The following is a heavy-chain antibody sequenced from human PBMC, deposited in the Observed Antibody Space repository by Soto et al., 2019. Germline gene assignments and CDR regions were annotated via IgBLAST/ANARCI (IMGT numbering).Heavy chain of an antibody. J-gene: IGHJ4*02. CDR3: ARGVITFGGVIFNYFDY. CDR2: IYYSGST. D-gene: IGHD3-16*02. V-gene: IGHV4-30-4*01. CDR1: GGSISSGDYY. Sequence: PSETLSLTCTVSGGSISSGDYYWSWIRQPPGKGLEWIGYIYYSGSTYYNPSLKSRVTISVDTSKNQFSLKLSSVTAADTAVYYCARGVITFGGVIFNYFDYWGQGNMLTVSS.